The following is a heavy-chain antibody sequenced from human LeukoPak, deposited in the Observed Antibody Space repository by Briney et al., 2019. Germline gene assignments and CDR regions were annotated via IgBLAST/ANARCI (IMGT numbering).Heavy chain of an antibody. J-gene: IGHJ6*02. CDR1: GFTFSSYW. Sequence: GGSLRLSCVASGFTFSSYWMHWVRQDPTKGLVWVSRINGDGRNINYADSVRGRFTISRDNAKNTLYPQMNTPRVEDTAVYYCTRDLMDYDVSTGLHHYYMDVWGQGTTVTVSS. V-gene: IGHV3-74*01. CDR3: TRDLMDYDVSTGLHHYYMDV. CDR2: INGDGRNI. D-gene: IGHD3-9*01.